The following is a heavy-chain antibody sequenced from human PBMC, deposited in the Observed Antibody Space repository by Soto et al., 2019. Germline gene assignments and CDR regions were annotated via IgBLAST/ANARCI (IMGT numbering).Heavy chain of an antibody. CDR2: INSDGSNT. V-gene: IGHV3-74*01. Sequence: EVQLVESGGGLVQPGGSLRLSCAASGFTFSSYWMHWVRQAPGEGLVWVSRINSDGSNTTYVDSVKGRFTTSRDNAKNTLFLQMNSLRGEDTAVYYCARHVAVATISWGTYGMDVWGQGTTVTVSS. J-gene: IGHJ6*02. CDR1: GFTFSSYW. D-gene: IGHD5-12*01. CDR3: ARHVAVATISWGTYGMDV.